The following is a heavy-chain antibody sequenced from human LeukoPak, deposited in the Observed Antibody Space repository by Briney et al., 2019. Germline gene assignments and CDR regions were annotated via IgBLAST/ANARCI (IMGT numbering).Heavy chain of an antibody. D-gene: IGHD6-19*01. CDR3: ARVHYRWLAFDY. V-gene: IGHV1-2*02. CDR2: INPNSGGT. J-gene: IGHJ4*02. CDR1: GYTFTGYY. Sequence: ASVKVSCKASGYTFTGYYRHWVRQAPGQGLEWMGWINPNSGGTNYAQKFQGRVTMTRDTSISTAYMELSRLRSDDTAVYYCARVHYRWLAFDYWGQGTLVTVSS.